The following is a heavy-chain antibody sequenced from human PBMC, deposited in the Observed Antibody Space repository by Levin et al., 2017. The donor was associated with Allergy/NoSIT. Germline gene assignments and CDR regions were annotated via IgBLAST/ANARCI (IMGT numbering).Heavy chain of an antibody. CDR3: ARNIANTGLFDY. CDR1: GYTFTSYD. CDR2: MHPNSGDT. D-gene: IGHD6-13*01. J-gene: IGHJ4*02. V-gene: IGHV1-8*01. Sequence: GESLKISCKTSGYTFTSYDINWVRQATGQGLEWMGWMHPNSGDTGYAQKFQGRVTMTRDTSISTAYMELSSLRSEDTAIYYCARNIANTGLFDYWGQGTLVTVSS.